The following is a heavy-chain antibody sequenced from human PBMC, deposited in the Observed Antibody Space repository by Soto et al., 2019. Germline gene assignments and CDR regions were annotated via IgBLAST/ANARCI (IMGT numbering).Heavy chain of an antibody. CDR3: ATLVGGYYNNDY. D-gene: IGHD3-22*01. CDR1: GYTLTELS. J-gene: IGHJ4*02. CDR2: FDPEDGET. Sequence: RASVKVSCKVSGYTLTELSMHWVRQAPGKGLEWMGGFDPEDGETIYAQKFQGRVTMTEDTSTDTAYMELSSLRSEDTAVYYCATLVGGYYNNDYWGQGTLVTVSS. V-gene: IGHV1-24*01.